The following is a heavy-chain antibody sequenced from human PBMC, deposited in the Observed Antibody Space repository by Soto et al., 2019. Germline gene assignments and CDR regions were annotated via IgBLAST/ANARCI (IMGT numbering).Heavy chain of an antibody. D-gene: IGHD3-10*01. CDR3: TGDYGSGSYRFDA. CDR1: GGPLSSYS. CDR2: IHNSGDT. V-gene: IGHV4-59*01. J-gene: IGHJ4*02. Sequence: PSETLSLTCPVSGGPLSSYSWSWIRPPPGRGMEWIGYIHNSGDTTYNPSVKSRLTMSIDTSKNLISLKLSSVTAANTAIYYCTGDYGSGSYRFDAWGQGTLVTVSS.